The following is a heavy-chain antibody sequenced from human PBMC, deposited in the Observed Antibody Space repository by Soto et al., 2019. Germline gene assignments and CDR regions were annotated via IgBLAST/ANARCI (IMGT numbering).Heavy chain of an antibody. CDR2: IYYSGST. CDR1: GGPISSYY. J-gene: IGHJ4*02. Sequence: QVQLQESGPGLVKLSETLSLTCTVSGGPISSYYWSWIRQPPGKGLEWIGYIYYSGSTNYNPSLKSRVTISVDTSKNQFSLKLSSVTAADTAVYYCARAYGDYVFDYWGQGTLVTVSS. D-gene: IGHD4-17*01. CDR3: ARAYGDYVFDY. V-gene: IGHV4-59*01.